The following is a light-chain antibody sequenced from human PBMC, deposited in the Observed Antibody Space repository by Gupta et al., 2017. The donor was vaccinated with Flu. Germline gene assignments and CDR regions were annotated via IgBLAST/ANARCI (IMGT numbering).Light chain of an antibody. V-gene: IGKV2-30*02. J-gene: IGKJ2*01. CDR1: QSLVHSDGNTF. Sequence: VTLGQSASVSCRFSQSLVHSDGNTFVHWFQKRRGQSTRRIYCRVSNRASRVAERSSGGWSRDVSTMKISRVEADVIGFYYCLHGTGWPYAFGQGTKLEI. CDR2: RVS. CDR3: LHGTGWPYA.